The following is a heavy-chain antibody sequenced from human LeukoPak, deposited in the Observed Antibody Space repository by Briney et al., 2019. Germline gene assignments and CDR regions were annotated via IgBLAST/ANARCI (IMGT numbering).Heavy chain of an antibody. Sequence: GGSLRLSCAASGFTFSSYWMHWVRQAPGKGLVWVSRLNSDGSSTSYADSVKGRFTISKDNAETTLHLQMNNLSAADTAVYYCARASNRNSINFDYWGQGALVTVSS. CDR1: GFTFSSYW. V-gene: IGHV3-74*01. D-gene: IGHD1-1*01. J-gene: IGHJ4*02. CDR3: ARASNRNSINFDY. CDR2: LNSDGSST.